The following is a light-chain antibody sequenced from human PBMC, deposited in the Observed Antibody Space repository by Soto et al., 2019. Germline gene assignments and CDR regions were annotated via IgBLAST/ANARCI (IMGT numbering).Light chain of an antibody. Sequence: EIVMTQSPATLSVSPGERATLSCRASQSVSRNLAWYQQKPGQPPRLLIYDASTRATGVPARFGGSGSGTEFTLTISGLQSEDFAVYYCQQRGKWPSTFGPGTKVE. CDR1: QSVSRN. V-gene: IGKV3-15*01. CDR3: QQRGKWPST. CDR2: DAS. J-gene: IGKJ2*02.